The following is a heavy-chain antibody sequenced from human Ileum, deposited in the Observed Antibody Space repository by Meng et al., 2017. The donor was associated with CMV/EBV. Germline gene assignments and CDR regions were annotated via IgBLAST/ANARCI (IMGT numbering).Heavy chain of an antibody. D-gene: IGHD4-23*01. Sequence: ETLSLTCAASGFTVSTNYMSWVRQAPGKGLEWVSITYTDGTTYYADSVKGRFTISRDNSKNTLYLQMNSLRAEDTAVYYCAKSTVVNLGGFWGRGSLVTVSS. CDR1: GFTVSTNY. CDR2: TYTDGTT. CDR3: AKSTVVNLGGF. V-gene: IGHV3-66*02. J-gene: IGHJ4*02.